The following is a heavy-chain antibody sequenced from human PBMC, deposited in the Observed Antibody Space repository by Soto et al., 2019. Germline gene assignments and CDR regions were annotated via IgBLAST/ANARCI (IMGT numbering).Heavy chain of an antibody. J-gene: IGHJ5*02. CDR3: ARGMVRGVNNWFDP. Sequence: SETLSLTCTVSGGSISSYYWSWIRQPPGKGLEWIGYIYYSGSTNYNPSLKSRVTISVDTSKSQFSLKLSSVTAADTAVYYCARGMVRGVNNWFDPGGQGTRVTVS. D-gene: IGHD3-10*01. CDR2: IYYSGST. CDR1: GGSISSYY. V-gene: IGHV4-59*01.